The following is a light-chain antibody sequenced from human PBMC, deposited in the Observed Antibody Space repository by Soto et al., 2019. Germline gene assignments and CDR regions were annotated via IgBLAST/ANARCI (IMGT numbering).Light chain of an antibody. CDR3: QQYASSPGT. J-gene: IGKJ1*01. CDR1: QSVISSY. CDR2: GAS. V-gene: IGKV3-20*01. Sequence: EIMLTQSPGTLSLSPGEGATLSCRASQSVISSYLAWYQQKPGQAPRLLIYGASSRATGIPDRFSGSGSGTDFSLTISRLEPEDFAVYYCQQYASSPGTIGQGTKVEIK.